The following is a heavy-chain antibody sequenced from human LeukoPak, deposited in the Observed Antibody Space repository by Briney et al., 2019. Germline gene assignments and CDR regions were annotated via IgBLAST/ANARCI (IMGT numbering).Heavy chain of an antibody. CDR2: LSGGGGTT. Sequence: GGSLRLSCAASGFTFSSYAMSWVRQAPGKGLEWVSGLSGGGGTTYYTDSVKGRLTISRDNSKNTLYLQMSSLRAEDTAVYYCAKGPSTAYSTDYFDYWGQGTLVTVSS. V-gene: IGHV3-23*01. D-gene: IGHD2-21*02. J-gene: IGHJ4*02. CDR1: GFTFSSYA. CDR3: AKGPSTAYSTDYFDY.